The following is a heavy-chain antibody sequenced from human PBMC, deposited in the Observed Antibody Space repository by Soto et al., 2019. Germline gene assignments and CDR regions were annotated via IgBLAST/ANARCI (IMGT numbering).Heavy chain of an antibody. D-gene: IGHD4-17*01. V-gene: IGHV4-59*01. Sequence: PSETLSLTCTVSGGSISSYYWSWIRQPPGKGLEWIGYIYYSGSTNYNPSLKSRVTISVDTSKNQFSLKLSSVTAADTAVYYCARDPLRYYGEYSAAFDIWGQGTMVTVSS. CDR3: ARDPLRYYGEYSAAFDI. CDR2: IYYSGST. CDR1: GGSISSYY. J-gene: IGHJ3*02.